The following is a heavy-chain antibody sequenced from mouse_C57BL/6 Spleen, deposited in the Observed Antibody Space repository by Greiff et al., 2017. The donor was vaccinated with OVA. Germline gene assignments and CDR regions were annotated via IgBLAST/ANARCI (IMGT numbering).Heavy chain of an antibody. CDR2: IYPGSGNT. CDR3: AKGYGYDGWYFDV. D-gene: IGHD2-2*01. J-gene: IGHJ1*03. Sequence: VQLQQSGPELVKPGASVKISCKASGYSFTSYYIHWVKQRPGQGLEWIGWIYPGSGNTKYNEKFKGKATLTADTSSSTAYMQLSSLTSEDSAVYYCAKGYGYDGWYFDVWGTGTTVTVSS. V-gene: IGHV1-66*01. CDR1: GYSFTSYY.